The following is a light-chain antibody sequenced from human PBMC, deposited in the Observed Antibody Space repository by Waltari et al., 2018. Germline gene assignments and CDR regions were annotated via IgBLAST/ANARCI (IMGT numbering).Light chain of an antibody. J-gene: IGLJ2*01. Sequence: QSVLTQPPSVSGAPGQRVTISCTGSGSNTAAGYDVHWYQPRPGEAPKLLIYGVNTRPLGVPDRFSGSQSGTSASLAIRGLQAEDEADYYCQSYDPSLSVVFGGGTKLTVV. CDR1: GSNTAAGYD. V-gene: IGLV1-40*01. CDR3: QSYDPSLSVV. CDR2: GVN.